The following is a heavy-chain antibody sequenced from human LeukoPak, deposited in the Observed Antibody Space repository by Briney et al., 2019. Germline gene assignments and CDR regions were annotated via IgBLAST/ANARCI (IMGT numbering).Heavy chain of an antibody. CDR2: IDSDGSST. CDR3: ASLYGDYNWFDP. Sequence: GGSLRLSCAASGFTFSGYWMHWVRQAPGKGLVWVSRIDSDGSSTSYADSVKGRFTISRDNAKNTLYLQMNSLRAEDTAVYYCASLYGDYNWFDPWGQGTLVTVSS. J-gene: IGHJ5*02. V-gene: IGHV3-74*01. CDR1: GFTFSGYW. D-gene: IGHD4-17*01.